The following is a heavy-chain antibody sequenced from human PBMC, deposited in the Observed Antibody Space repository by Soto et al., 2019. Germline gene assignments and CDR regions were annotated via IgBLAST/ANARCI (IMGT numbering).Heavy chain of an antibody. CDR2: MNPNSGNT. Sequence: QVQLVQSGAEVKKPGASVKVSCKASGYTFTSYDINWVRQATGQGLEWMGWMNPNSGNTGYAQKFQGRVTMTRNTSISTAYMALRSLRSEDTAVYYCARAREYYYGMDVWGQGTTVTVSS. CDR3: ARAREYYYGMDV. J-gene: IGHJ6*02. V-gene: IGHV1-8*01. CDR1: GYTFTSYD.